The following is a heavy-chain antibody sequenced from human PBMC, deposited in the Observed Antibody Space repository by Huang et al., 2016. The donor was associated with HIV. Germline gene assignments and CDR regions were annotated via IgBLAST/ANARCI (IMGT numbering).Heavy chain of an antibody. CDR1: GGSITDSNYY. V-gene: IGHV4-39*01. Sequence: QLQLQESGPGLVRPSETLSLICTVSGGSITDSNYYWGWIRQPPGKGLEWIGSIYYSGDTEYNPSLKSRVTRSVDTSKNRFSLDIRSVAVADTAIYYCARHFGSWSGYFDSWGQGTLVPVSS. D-gene: IGHD3-10*01. CDR3: ARHFGSWSGYFDS. CDR2: IYYSGDT. J-gene: IGHJ4*02.